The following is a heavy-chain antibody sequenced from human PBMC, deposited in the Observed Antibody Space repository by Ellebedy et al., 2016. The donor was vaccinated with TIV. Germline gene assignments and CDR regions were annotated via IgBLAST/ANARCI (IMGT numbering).Heavy chain of an antibody. CDR1: GGSIITSDYY. V-gene: IGHV4-39*01. CDR3: ARAMYCSGGDCYDYGMDV. CDR2: IYYTGTT. J-gene: IGHJ6*02. D-gene: IGHD2-15*01. Sequence: GSLRLSXSVSGGSIITSDYYWAWIRQPPGKGLEWIGSIYYTGTTYYSPSLKSRVIISIDTSKSQFSLKLSSVTAADTAVYFCARAMYCSGGDCYDYGMDVWGQGTTVTVSS.